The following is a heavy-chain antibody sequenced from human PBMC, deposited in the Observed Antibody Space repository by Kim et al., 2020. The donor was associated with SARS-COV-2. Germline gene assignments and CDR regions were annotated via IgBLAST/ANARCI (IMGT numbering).Heavy chain of an antibody. CDR3: ARSVRGVTRYY. Sequence: SETLSLTCTVSGGSISSYYWSWIRQPPGKGLEWIGYIYYSGSTNYNPSLKGGVTISVDTSKNQSSLKLSSVTAADTAAYYCARSVRGVTRYYWGQGTLGT. J-gene: IGHJ4*02. D-gene: IGHD3-10*01. CDR2: IYYSGST. V-gene: IGHV4-59*01. CDR1: GGSISSYY.